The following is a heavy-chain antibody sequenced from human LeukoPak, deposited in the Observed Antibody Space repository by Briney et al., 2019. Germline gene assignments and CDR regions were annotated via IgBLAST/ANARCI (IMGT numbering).Heavy chain of an antibody. CDR1: GFTFSSYS. Sequence: GGSLRLSCAASGFTFSSYSMNWVRQAPGKGLEWVSSISSSSSYIYYADSVKGRFTISRDNAKNSLYLQMNSLRAEDTAVYYCAKGLGSSTSCYTCAFDIWGQGTMVTVSS. CDR3: AKGLGSSTSCYTCAFDI. D-gene: IGHD2-2*02. V-gene: IGHV3-21*01. J-gene: IGHJ3*02. CDR2: ISSSSSYI.